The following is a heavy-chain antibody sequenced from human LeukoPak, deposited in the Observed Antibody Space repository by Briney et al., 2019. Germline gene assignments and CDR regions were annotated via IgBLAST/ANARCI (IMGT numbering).Heavy chain of an antibody. J-gene: IGHJ4*02. CDR3: ATPYCSSTSCSLDY. CDR1: GYTFTSYG. D-gene: IGHD2-2*01. Sequence: ASVKVSCKASGYTFTSYGISWVRQAPGQGLEWMGWISAYNGNTNYAQKLQGRVTMTTDTSTSTAYMELRSLRSDDTAVYYCATPYCSSTSCSLDYWGQETLVTVSS. V-gene: IGHV1-18*01. CDR2: ISAYNGNT.